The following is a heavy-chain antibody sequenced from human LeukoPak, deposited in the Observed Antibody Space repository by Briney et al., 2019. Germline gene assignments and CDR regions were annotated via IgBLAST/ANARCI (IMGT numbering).Heavy chain of an antibody. CDR2: IYYSGST. Sequence: SETLSLTCTVSGGSISSSSYYWGWIRQPPGKGLEWIGSIYYSGSTYYNPSLKSRVTISVDTSKNQFSLKLSSVTAADTAVYYCARLKLGGIFGFWGQGALVTVSS. V-gene: IGHV4-39*01. D-gene: IGHD7-27*01. J-gene: IGHJ4*02. CDR3: ARLKLGGIFGF. CDR1: GGSISSSSYY.